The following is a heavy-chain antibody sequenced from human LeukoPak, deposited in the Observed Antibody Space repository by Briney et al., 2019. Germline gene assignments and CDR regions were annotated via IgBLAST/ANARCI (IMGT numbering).Heavy chain of an antibody. Sequence: ASVKVSCKASGYTFTGYYMHWVRQAPGQGLEWMGRINPNSGGTNYAQKFQGRVTMTRDTSISTAYIELSRLRSDDTAVYYCARTRAFYDSSGPGDYWGQGTLVTVSS. D-gene: IGHD3-22*01. V-gene: IGHV1-2*06. CDR2: INPNSGGT. CDR1: GYTFTGYY. J-gene: IGHJ4*02. CDR3: ARTRAFYDSSGPGDY.